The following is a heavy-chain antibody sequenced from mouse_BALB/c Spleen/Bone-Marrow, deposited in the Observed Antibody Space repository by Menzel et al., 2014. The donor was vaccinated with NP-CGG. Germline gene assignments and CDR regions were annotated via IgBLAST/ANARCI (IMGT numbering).Heavy chain of an antibody. D-gene: IGHD1-1*01. CDR2: ISGGGSYT. CDR3: ARQYGSSCFDY. J-gene: IGHJ2*01. CDR1: GFTFSSYG. Sequence: EVKLVESGGGLVKPGGSLKLSCAASGFTFSSYGMSWVRQTPEKRLEWVATISGGGSYTYYPDSVKGRFTISRDNAKNNLYLQMSSLRSEDTALYYCARQYGSSCFDYWGQGTTLTVSS. V-gene: IGHV5-9-2*01.